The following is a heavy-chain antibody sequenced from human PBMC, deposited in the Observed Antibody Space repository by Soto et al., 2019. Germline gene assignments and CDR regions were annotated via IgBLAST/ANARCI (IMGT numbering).Heavy chain of an antibody. J-gene: IGHJ4*02. CDR3: AKTVGDSSAPEGEFDY. Sequence: PGGSLRLSCAASGFTFSSYGMHWVRQAPGKGLEWVAVISYDGSNKYYADSVKGRFTISRDNSKNTLYLQMNSLRAEDTAVYYCAKTVGDSSAPEGEFDYWGQGTLVTVSS. CDR2: ISYDGSNK. CDR1: GFTFSSYG. V-gene: IGHV3-30*18. D-gene: IGHD3-22*01.